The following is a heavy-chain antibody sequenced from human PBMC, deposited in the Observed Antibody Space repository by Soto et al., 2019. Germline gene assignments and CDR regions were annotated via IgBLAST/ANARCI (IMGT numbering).Heavy chain of an antibody. CDR2: ISSSSSTI. V-gene: IGHV3-48*01. CDR3: ARGGTLYCSSTSCYAAFSMDV. Sequence: GGSLRLSCAAYGFTFSSYSMNWVRQAPGKGLEWVSYISSSSSTIYYADSVKGRFTISRDNAKNSLYLQMNSLRAEDTAVYYCARGGTLYCSSTSCYAAFSMDVWGKGTTVTVSS. D-gene: IGHD2-2*01. CDR1: GFTFSSYS. J-gene: IGHJ6*03.